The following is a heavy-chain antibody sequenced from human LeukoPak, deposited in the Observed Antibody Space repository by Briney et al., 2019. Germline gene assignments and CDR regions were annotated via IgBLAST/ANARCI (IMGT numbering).Heavy chain of an antibody. CDR3: ARGPVVVGTLGGFDP. Sequence: PGGSLRLSCAASGFTFSSYSMNWVRQAPGKGLEWVSSISSSSSYIYYADPVKGRFTISRDNAKNSLYLQMNSLRAEDTAVYYCARGPVVVGTLGGFDPWGQGTLVTVSS. CDR1: GFTFSSYS. J-gene: IGHJ5*02. CDR2: ISSSSSYI. V-gene: IGHV3-21*01. D-gene: IGHD1-26*01.